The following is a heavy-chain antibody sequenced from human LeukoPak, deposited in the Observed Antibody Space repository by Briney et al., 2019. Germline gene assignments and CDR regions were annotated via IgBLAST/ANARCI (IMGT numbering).Heavy chain of an antibody. V-gene: IGHV4-34*01. CDR2: INHSGST. D-gene: IGHD6-19*01. CDR1: GGSFSGYY. CDR3: GRGAQQWNYYYYYMDV. J-gene: IGHJ6*03. Sequence: PSETLSLTCAVYGGSFSGYYWSWIRQPPGKGLEWIGEINHSGSTNYNPSLKSRVTISVDTPKKQFSLKLRSVTAADTAVFYCGRGAQQWNYYYYYMDVWGKGTTVTVSS.